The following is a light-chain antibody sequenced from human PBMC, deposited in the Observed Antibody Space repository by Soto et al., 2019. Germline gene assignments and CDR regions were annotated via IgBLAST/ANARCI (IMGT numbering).Light chain of an antibody. CDR3: ALWDDRLSGMV. Sequence: QSVLTQPPSSSGTPGQRVTISCSGSSSNIETNTVDCYQHLPGTAPKVLIFNNNQRPSGVPDRFSGSKSGTSASLAISGLKSEDEADYYCALWDDRLSGMVFG. V-gene: IGLV1-44*01. J-gene: IGLJ2*01. CDR2: NNN. CDR1: SSNIETNT.